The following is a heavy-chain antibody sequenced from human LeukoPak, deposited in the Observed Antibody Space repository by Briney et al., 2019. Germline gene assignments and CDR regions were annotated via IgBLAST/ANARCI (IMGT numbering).Heavy chain of an antibody. CDR2: ISGSGGST. D-gene: IGHD3-22*01. CDR3: ATGATPYYYGSSGYRSDY. V-gene: IGHV3-23*01. J-gene: IGHJ4*02. CDR1: GFTFSSYA. Sequence: GGSLRLSCAASGFTFSSYAMSWVRQAPGKGLEWVSAISGSGGSTYYADSVKGRFTISRDNSKNTLYLQMNSLRAEDTAVYYCATGATPYYYGSSGYRSDYWGQGTLVTVSS.